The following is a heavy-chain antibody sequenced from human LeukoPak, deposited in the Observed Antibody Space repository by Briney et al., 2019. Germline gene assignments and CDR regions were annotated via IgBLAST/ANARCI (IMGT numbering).Heavy chain of an antibody. Sequence: KPGGSLRPSCAASGFTFSSYSMNWVRQPPGKGLEWVSSISSSSSYIYYADSVKGRFTISRDNAKNSLYLQMNSLRAEDTAVYYCARDTGYSSGWARPFDYWGQGTLVTVSS. D-gene: IGHD6-19*01. CDR1: GFTFSSYS. CDR2: ISSSSSYI. CDR3: ARDTGYSSGWARPFDY. V-gene: IGHV3-21*01. J-gene: IGHJ4*02.